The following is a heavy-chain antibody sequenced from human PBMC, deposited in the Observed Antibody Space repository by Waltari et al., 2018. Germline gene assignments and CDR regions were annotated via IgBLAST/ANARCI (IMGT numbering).Heavy chain of an antibody. Sequence: EVQLVESGGGLVQPGGSLRLSCAVSGFTFSTYWMSWVRQAPGKGLGCVASRKPDGSDKYYVDSVKGRFTISRDNAENSLYLQMNSLRAEDTALYYCARVIDGYWGQGTLVTVSS. CDR3: ARVIDGY. D-gene: IGHD3-22*01. V-gene: IGHV3-7*01. J-gene: IGHJ4*02. CDR1: GFTFSTYW. CDR2: RKPDGSDK.